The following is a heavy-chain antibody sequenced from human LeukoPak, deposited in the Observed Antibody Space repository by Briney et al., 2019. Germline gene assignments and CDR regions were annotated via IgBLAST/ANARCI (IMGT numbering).Heavy chain of an antibody. J-gene: IGHJ4*02. D-gene: IGHD3-22*01. CDR2: ISSSGSTI. CDR3: ARDIYYDSSGYYVY. CDR1: GFTFSSYE. Sequence: GGSLRLSCAASGFTFSSYEMNWVRQAPGKGLEWVSYISSSGSTIYYADSVKGRFTISRDNAKNSLYLQMNSLRAEDTAVYYCARDIYYDSSGYYVYWGQGTLVTVSS. V-gene: IGHV3-48*03.